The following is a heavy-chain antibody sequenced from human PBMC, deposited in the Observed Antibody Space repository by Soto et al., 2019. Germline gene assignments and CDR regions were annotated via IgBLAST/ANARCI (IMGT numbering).Heavy chain of an antibody. CDR2: ISGSDGRT. D-gene: IGHD5-18*01. Sequence: SLRLSCAASGFTFSSYAMSWVRQAPGKGLEWVSTISGSDGRTYSTDSVKGRFTISRDNSRNTAYLQMNSLRVEDTAVYYCAKGVSQYTPLALFDYWGRGTLVTVSS. CDR3: AKGVSQYTPLALFDY. V-gene: IGHV3-23*01. CDR1: GFTFSSYA. J-gene: IGHJ4*02.